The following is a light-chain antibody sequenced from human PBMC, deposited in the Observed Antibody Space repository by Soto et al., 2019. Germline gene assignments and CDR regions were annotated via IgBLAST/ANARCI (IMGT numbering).Light chain of an antibody. Sequence: DIVMTQSPDSLAVSLGERATINCKSSQAVLYNSNNKNYIAWYQQKPGQPPKLLIYWSSTREFGVPDRISGSGSGKDFSLTISSLQAEDVAVYYCQQYYGAPWTFGQGTKVEIK. CDR1: QAVLYNSNNKNY. V-gene: IGKV4-1*01. J-gene: IGKJ1*01. CDR3: QQYYGAPWT. CDR2: WSS.